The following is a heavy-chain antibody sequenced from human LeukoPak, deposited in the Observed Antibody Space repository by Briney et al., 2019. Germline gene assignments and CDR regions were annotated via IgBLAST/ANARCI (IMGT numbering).Heavy chain of an antibody. V-gene: IGHV1-69*06. D-gene: IGHD3-10*01. Sequence: GASVKVSCKASGGTFSSYAISWVRQAPGQGLEWMGGIIPIFGTANYAQKFQGRVTITADKSTSTAYMELSSLRSEHTAVYYCARRDGEGNLDAFDIWGQGTMVTVSS. J-gene: IGHJ3*02. CDR3: ARRDGEGNLDAFDI. CDR2: IIPIFGTA. CDR1: GGTFSSYA.